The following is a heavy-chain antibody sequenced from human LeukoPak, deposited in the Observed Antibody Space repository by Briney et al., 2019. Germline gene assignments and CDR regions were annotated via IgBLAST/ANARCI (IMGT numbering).Heavy chain of an antibody. V-gene: IGHV1-18*01. D-gene: IGHD2-8*01. CDR2: ITTNKGHT. CDR1: GYIFTSYG. Sequence: ASVKVSCKASGYIFTSYGISWVRQAPGQGVEWMGWITTNKGHTNYAQRLQGRVTMTTDTSTSTAHMELRRLRSDDTAIYYCVRDIQWRFDPWGQGTLVTVSS. J-gene: IGHJ5*02. CDR3: VRDIQWRFDP.